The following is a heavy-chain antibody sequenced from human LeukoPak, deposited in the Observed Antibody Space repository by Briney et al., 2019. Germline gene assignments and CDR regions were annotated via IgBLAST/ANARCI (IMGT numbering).Heavy chain of an antibody. CDR2: IYYSGST. D-gene: IGHD2-2*01. Sequence: SETLSLTCTVSGGSVSSGSYYWSWIRQPPGKGPEWIGYIYYSGSTNYNPSLKSRVTISVDTSKNQFSLKLSSVAAADTAVYYCARAVVPAAMPDYWGQGTLVTVSS. V-gene: IGHV4-61*01. J-gene: IGHJ4*02. CDR1: GGSVSSGSYY. CDR3: ARAVVPAAMPDY.